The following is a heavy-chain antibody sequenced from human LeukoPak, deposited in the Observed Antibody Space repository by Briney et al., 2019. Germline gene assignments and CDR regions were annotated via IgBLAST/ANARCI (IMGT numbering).Heavy chain of an antibody. V-gene: IGHV3-21*01. Sequence: TGGSLRLSCAASGLTFSGYTMNWVRQAPGKGLQWVSSISTSGRYIYYADSLKGRFTNSRDNGKNSLYLQMNSLSAEDTALYYCARRIDGYNTNYFDYWGQGTLVTVSS. D-gene: IGHD5-24*01. J-gene: IGHJ4*02. CDR3: ARRIDGYNTNYFDY. CDR1: GLTFSGYT. CDR2: ISTSGRYI.